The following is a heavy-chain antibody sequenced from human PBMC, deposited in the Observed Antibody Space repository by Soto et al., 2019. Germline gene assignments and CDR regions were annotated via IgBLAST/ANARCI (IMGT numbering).Heavy chain of an antibody. V-gene: IGHV1-69*01. CDR3: ARNGTLTGYSYGMDV. CDR1: GGTFSDFT. Sequence: QVQLVQSGAELRKPGSSVKVSCKASGGTFSDFTINWVRQAPGQRLEWMGGIIPIFDTVNYAEKFQGRVTITADESTSTSFMEVSRLRSDDTAVYYCARNGTLTGYSYGMDVWGQGTMVTVSS. CDR2: IIPIFDTV. D-gene: IGHD1-1*01. J-gene: IGHJ6*02.